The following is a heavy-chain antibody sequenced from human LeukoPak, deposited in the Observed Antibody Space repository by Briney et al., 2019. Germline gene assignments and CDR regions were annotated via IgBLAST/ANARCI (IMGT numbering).Heavy chain of an antibody. CDR2: IYYDGST. D-gene: IGHD3-22*01. CDR1: GGSMRSASYY. Sequence: SETLSLTCIVSGGSMRSASYYWDWIRQPPGKGLEWIGTIYYDGSTSHYTPSLKSRVTMFVDTAKNQFSLKLSSVTAADTAVYYCARQVVVVIIANFDYWGQGTLVTVSS. J-gene: IGHJ4*02. V-gene: IGHV4-39*01. CDR3: ARQVVVVIIANFDY.